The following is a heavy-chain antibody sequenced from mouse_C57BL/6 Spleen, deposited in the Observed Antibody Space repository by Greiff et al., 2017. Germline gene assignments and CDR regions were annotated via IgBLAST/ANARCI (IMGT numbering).Heavy chain of an antibody. CDR1: GYTFTSYW. V-gene: IGHV1-55*01. J-gene: IGHJ4*01. CDR3: AREGTAQVLYAMDY. Sequence: VQLQQPGAELVKPGASVKMSCKASGYTFTSYWITWVKQRPGQGLEWIGDISPGSGSTNYNEKFKSKATLTVDTSSSTAYMQLSSLTSEDSAVYYCAREGTAQVLYAMDYWGQGTSVTVSS. CDR2: ISPGSGST. D-gene: IGHD3-2*02.